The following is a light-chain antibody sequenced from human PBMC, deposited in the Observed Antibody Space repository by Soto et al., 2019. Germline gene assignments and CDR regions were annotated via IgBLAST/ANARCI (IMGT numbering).Light chain of an antibody. CDR3: SSYTSSSTLWV. Sequence: QSVLTQPASVSESPGQSITISCTGTSSDVGGYNYVSWYQQHPGKAPKLMIYDVSNRPSGVSNRFSGSKSGNTASLTISGLQAEDEADYYCSSYTSSSTLWVFGTGTKVTVL. CDR1: SSDVGGYNY. CDR2: DVS. V-gene: IGLV2-14*01. J-gene: IGLJ1*01.